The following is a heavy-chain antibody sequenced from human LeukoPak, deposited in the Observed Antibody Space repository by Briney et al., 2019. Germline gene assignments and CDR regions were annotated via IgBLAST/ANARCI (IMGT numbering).Heavy chain of an antibody. CDR3: ARDGTAMPNGPFDY. CDR2: ISYDGSNK. CDR1: GFTFSSYA. D-gene: IGHD5-18*01. Sequence: PGGSLRLSCAASGFTFSSYAMHWVRQAPSKGLEWVAVISYDGSNKYYADSVKGRFTISRDNSKNTLYLQMNSLRAEDTAVYYCARDGTAMPNGPFDYWGQGTLVTVSS. J-gene: IGHJ4*02. V-gene: IGHV3-30-3*01.